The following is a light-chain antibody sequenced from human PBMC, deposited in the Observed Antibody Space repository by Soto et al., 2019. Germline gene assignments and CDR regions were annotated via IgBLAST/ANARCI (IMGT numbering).Light chain of an antibody. CDR2: DAS. CDR3: QQDASSPLT. CDR1: QSVGRDY. V-gene: IGKV3-20*01. J-gene: IGKJ4*01. Sequence: EIVLTQSPGTLSLSPGERATLSCRASQSVGRDYLAWYQQKRGQAPRLLMYDASSRATGIPDRFSGSGSGTDFTLTISRLEPEDFADFYCQQDASSPLTFDGRTKVEIK.